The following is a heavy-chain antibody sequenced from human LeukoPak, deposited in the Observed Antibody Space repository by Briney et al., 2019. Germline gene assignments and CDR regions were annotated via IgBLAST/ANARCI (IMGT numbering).Heavy chain of an antibody. D-gene: IGHD2-2*01. V-gene: IGHV3-23*01. CDR3: ARGQGYESYYYMDV. Sequence: GGSLRLSCAASGFTFSSYAMSWVRQAPGKGLEWVSAISGSGGSTYYADSMKGRFTISRDNSKNTLYLQMNSLRAEDTAVYYCARGQGYESYYYMDVWGKGTTVSVSS. CDR1: GFTFSSYA. J-gene: IGHJ6*03. CDR2: ISGSGGST.